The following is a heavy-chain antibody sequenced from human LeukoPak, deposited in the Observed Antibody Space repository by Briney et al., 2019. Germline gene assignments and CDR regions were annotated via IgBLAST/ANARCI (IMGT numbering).Heavy chain of an antibody. D-gene: IGHD6-13*01. CDR1: GFTFDNYA. V-gene: IGHV3-23*01. CDR3: VKEEGYSSLEPLDY. J-gene: IGHJ4*02. Sequence: GGSLRLSCAASGFTFDNYAMSWVRQAPGKGLEWVSAISGSGDNTYYADSVKGRFTISRDNSKNTLFLQMNSLRAEETAVYYCVKEEGYSSLEPLDYWGQGTLVTVSS. CDR2: ISGSGDNT.